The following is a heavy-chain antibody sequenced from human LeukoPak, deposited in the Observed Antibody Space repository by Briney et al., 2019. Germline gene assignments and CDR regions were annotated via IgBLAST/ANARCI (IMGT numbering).Heavy chain of an antibody. V-gene: IGHV4-59*01. D-gene: IGHD3-9*01. CDR3: ARDPPYYDILTAYYAPGGSDV. CDR1: GVALSSYY. CDR2: IYYSGST. J-gene: IGHJ6*02. Sequence: SETLSLTCTVSGVALSSYYWSWIRHPPGKGLEWIGYIYYSGSTNYNPSLKSRVTISVDTTKNQFSLKLSSVTAADTAVYYCARDPPYYDILTAYYAPGGSDVWGQGTTVTVSS.